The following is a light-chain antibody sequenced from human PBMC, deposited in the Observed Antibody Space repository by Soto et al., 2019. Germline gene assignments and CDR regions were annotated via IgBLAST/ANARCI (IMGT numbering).Light chain of an antibody. V-gene: IGKV3-15*01. CDR3: QQYNDWPVT. J-gene: IGKJ2*01. Sequence: EVVMTQFPATLSVSPGERATLSCRASQRLNTNLAWYQQKPGQAPRLLIYGASSSATGIPARFSGSGSGTEFTLTISSLQSEDFAVYYCQQYNDWPVTFGQGTKLEIK. CDR2: GAS. CDR1: QRLNTN.